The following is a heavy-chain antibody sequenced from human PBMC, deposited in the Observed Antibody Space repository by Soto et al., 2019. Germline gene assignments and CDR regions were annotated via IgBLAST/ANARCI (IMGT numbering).Heavy chain of an antibody. Sequence: GESLKISCKGCGYSFTRYWISWVRQMPGKGLEWMGRIDPSDSYTNYSPSFQGHVTISADKSISTAYLQWSSLKASDTAMYYCARPGYYGMDVWGQGTTVTVSS. V-gene: IGHV5-10-1*01. J-gene: IGHJ6*02. CDR2: IDPSDSYT. CDR1: GYSFTRYW. CDR3: ARPGYYGMDV.